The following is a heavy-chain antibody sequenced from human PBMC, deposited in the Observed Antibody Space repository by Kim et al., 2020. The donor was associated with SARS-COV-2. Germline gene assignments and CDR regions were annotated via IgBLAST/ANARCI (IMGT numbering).Heavy chain of an antibody. J-gene: IGHJ4*02. Sequence: GGSLRLSCAASGFTFDDYAMHWVRQAPGKGLEWVSLISGDGGSTYYADSVKGRFTISRDNSKNSLYLQMNSLRTEDTALYYCAKDSSSGVRWLRFGGGDYGNGDFDYWGQGTLVTVSS. CDR1: GFTFDDYA. CDR2: ISGDGGST. V-gene: IGHV3-43*02. CDR3: AKDSSSGVRWLRFGGGDYGNGDFDY. D-gene: IGHD5-12*01.